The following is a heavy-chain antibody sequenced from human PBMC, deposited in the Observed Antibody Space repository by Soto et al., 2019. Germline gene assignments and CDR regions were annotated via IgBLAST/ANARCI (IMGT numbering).Heavy chain of an antibody. D-gene: IGHD3-10*01. V-gene: IGHV1-46*01. Sequence: ASVKVSCKASGYTFTSYYMHWARQAPGQGLEWMGIINPSGGNTSYAQKFQGRVTMTRDTSTSTVYMELSSLRSEDTAVYYCAREGSYYYGSGSYYYYYYGMDVWGQGTTVTVSS. CDR3: AREGSYYYGSGSYYYYYYGMDV. J-gene: IGHJ6*02. CDR2: INPSGGNT. CDR1: GYTFTSYY.